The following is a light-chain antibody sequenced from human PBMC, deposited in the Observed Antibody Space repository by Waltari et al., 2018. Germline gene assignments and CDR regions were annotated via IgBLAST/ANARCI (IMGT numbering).Light chain of an antibody. Sequence: SYELSQPPSVSVSPGQTASITCSGAQLGDKYACWYQQKPGQSPVLVVYQDTKRPSGTPERFSGSKSGNTATLTISGTQTMDEADYYCQTWDSVPHVVFGGGTKLTV. J-gene: IGLJ2*01. CDR2: QDT. V-gene: IGLV3-1*01. CDR3: QTWDSVPHVV. CDR1: QLGDKY.